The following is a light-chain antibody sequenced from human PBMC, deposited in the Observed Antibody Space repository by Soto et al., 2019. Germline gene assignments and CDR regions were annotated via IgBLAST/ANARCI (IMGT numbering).Light chain of an antibody. CDR3: AAWDDSLSGVV. J-gene: IGLJ2*01. Sequence: QSVLTQPPSASGTPGQRVTISCSGSSSNIGSNYVYWYQQFPGTAPKLLIYRNNERPSGVPDRFSGSKSGTSASLAISGLRSEGEADYYCAAWDDSLSGVVFGGGTKLTVL. CDR1: SSNIGSNY. CDR2: RNN. V-gene: IGLV1-47*01.